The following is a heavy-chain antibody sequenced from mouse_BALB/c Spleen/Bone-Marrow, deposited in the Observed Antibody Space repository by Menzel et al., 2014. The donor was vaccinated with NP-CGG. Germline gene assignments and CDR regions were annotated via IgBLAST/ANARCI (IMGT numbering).Heavy chain of an antibody. J-gene: IGHJ2*01. CDR3: ATLTGTFDY. V-gene: IGHV14-3*02. Sequence: EVKLMESGAGLVRPGASVKLSCTASGFSIKDTYMHWVKQRPEQGLEWIGRIDPANDYTKYDPKFQGTATITADTSSNTAYLQLSSLTSEDTAVYYCATLTGTFDYWGQGTTLAVSS. CDR2: IDPANDYT. CDR1: GFSIKDTY. D-gene: IGHD4-1*01.